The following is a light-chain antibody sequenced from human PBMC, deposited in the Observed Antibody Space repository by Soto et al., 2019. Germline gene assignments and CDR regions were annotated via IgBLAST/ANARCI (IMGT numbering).Light chain of an antibody. Sequence: DVRMTQSPSSLSASAGDTITITCRASRTINTYLNWFQQKPGEPPRLLIYGASTLHDGVPSRFSGSGSGADFTLTISGLQPEDFASYYCQQTYSDITFGGGTKVDIK. CDR3: QQTYSDIT. CDR2: GAS. J-gene: IGKJ4*02. CDR1: RTINTY. V-gene: IGKV1-39*01.